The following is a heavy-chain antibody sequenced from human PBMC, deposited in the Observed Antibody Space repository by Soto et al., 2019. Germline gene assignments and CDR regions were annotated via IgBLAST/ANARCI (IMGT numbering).Heavy chain of an antibody. CDR1: GFTFNAHA. J-gene: IGHJ6*02. Sequence: EVQVLESGGGLLQPGRSLRLSCVASGFTFNAHAMTWVRQGPGMGLEWTSSISGNGKTTYYADSVKGRFTVSRDNSKNTLSLQMNSLRVEDTATYYCVKDWTGNKCPCLDVWGQGTTVTVSS. V-gene: IGHV3-23*01. CDR2: ISGNGKTT. CDR3: VKDWTGNKCPCLDV. D-gene: IGHD2-8*02.